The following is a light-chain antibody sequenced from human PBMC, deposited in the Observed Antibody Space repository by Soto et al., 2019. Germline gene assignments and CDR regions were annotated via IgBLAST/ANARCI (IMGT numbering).Light chain of an antibody. CDR2: DAS. CDR3: QQRSNWPPKCT. CDR1: QSVSSY. Sequence: EIVLTQSQATLSLSPGERATLSCRASQSVSSYLAWYQQKPGQAPRLLIYDASNRATGIPARFSGSGSGTDFTLTISSLQPEDFAVYYCQQRSNWPPKCTFCQGPKVDIK. J-gene: IGKJ1*01. V-gene: IGKV3-11*01.